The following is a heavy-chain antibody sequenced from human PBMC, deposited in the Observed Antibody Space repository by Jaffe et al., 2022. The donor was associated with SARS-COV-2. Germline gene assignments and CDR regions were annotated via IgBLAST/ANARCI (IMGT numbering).Heavy chain of an antibody. V-gene: IGHV3-7*03. Sequence: EVQLVESGGGLVQPGGSLRLSCAASGFTFSSYWMSWVRQAPGKGLEWVASIKQDGSDKYYVDSVKGRFTFSRDNAKNSLYLQMNSLRAADTAVYYCARGIFTFDYWGQGTLVTVSS. D-gene: IGHD3-3*01. CDR1: GFTFSSYW. CDR3: ARGIFTFDY. CDR2: IKQDGSDK. J-gene: IGHJ4*02.